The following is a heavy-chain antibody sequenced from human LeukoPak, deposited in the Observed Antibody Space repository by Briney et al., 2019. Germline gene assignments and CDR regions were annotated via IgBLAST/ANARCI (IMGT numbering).Heavy chain of an antibody. CDR1: GYTFTGYY. CDR3: ARDPYGSENSYFDF. CDR2: INPNSGDT. D-gene: IGHD3-10*01. Sequence: ASVKVSCKASGYTFTGYYMHWVRQAPGQGLEWLGWINPNSGDTDYAQSFQGRVTVTADTSISTAYMELSRLRSDDTAVYYYARDPYGSENSYFDFWGQGTLVTVSS. V-gene: IGHV1-2*02. J-gene: IGHJ4*02.